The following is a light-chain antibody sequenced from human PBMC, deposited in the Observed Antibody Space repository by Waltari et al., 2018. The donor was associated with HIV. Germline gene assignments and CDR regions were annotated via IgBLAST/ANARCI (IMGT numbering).Light chain of an antibody. V-gene: IGKV1-39*01. J-gene: IGKJ1*01. CDR3: QQSYTTPRT. CDR2: DAS. Sequence: DIQMTQSPSSLSASVGDRVTITCRASQSVTSYLNWYQQKSGKAPKILIYDASSLRDGVPSRFSGSGYGTDFTLTISSLQPEDFATYYCQQSYTTPRTFGQGTKVEIK. CDR1: QSVTSY.